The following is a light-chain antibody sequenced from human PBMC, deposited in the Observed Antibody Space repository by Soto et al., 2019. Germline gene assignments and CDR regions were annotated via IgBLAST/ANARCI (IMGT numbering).Light chain of an antibody. CDR3: QKYSSVPV. CDR2: AAS. CDR1: QDIRNF. J-gene: IGKJ3*01. Sequence: DIQMTQSPTSLSASVGDRVTITCRASQDIRNFVAWYQQKPGNAPKLLIYAASTLQSGVPSRFSGSGSGTDFTLTINSLQHEDVATYSCQKYSSVPVFGPGTKVEIK. V-gene: IGKV1-27*01.